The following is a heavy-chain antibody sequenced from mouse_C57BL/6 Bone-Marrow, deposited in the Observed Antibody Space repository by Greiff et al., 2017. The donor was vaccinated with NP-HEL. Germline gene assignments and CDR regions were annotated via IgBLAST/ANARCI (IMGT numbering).Heavy chain of an antibody. CDR2: IWRGGST. D-gene: IGHD2-4*01. V-gene: IGHV2-5*01. Sequence: QVQLKESGPGLVQPSQSLSITCTVSGFSLTSYGVHWVRQSPGKGLEWLGVIWRGGSTDYNAAFMSRLSITKDNSKSQVFFKMNSLQADDTAIYYCAKNYYDYADWFAYWGQGTLVTVSA. CDR3: AKNYYDYADWFAY. CDR1: GFSLTSYG. J-gene: IGHJ3*01.